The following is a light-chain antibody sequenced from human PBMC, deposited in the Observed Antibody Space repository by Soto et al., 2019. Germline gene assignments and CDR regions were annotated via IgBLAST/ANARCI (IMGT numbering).Light chain of an antibody. CDR2: GAS. Sequence: EIVLTQSPGTLSLSPGERATLSCRASQSVNSNYLAWYQRKPGQAPRLLIYGASNRPTDIPYRFSASGSGTYFTLTITSLEAEDFAVYYCQQYDSTPPTFGQGTKVEVK. CDR1: QSVNSNY. V-gene: IGKV3-20*01. J-gene: IGKJ1*01. CDR3: QQYDSTPPT.